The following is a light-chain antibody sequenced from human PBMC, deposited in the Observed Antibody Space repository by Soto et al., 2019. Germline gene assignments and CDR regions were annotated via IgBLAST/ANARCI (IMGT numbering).Light chain of an antibody. V-gene: IGKV1-5*03. Sequence: DIQMTQSPSTLSASVGDRVTITCRASQSISSWLAWYQQKPGKAPKVLIYKASSLESGVPSRFSGSGSGTEFTLTISSRQPDDFATYYCQQYNSYPFTFGPGTKVDIK. CDR2: KAS. CDR1: QSISSW. J-gene: IGKJ3*01. CDR3: QQYNSYPFT.